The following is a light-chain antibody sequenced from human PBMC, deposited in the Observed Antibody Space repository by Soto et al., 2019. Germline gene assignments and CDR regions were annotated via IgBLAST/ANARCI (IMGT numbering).Light chain of an antibody. V-gene: IGKV3D-15*01. Sequence: EIVMTQSPATLSVSPGERATLSCRASQSVSTNLAWYQQKPGQAPRLLIFGASTRDTGIPVRCSGSGSGRQFTLTISSLQSEDFAVYYCHQYNDGPAGTFGQGTKL. CDR1: QSVSTN. CDR3: HQYNDGPAGT. CDR2: GAS. J-gene: IGKJ1*01.